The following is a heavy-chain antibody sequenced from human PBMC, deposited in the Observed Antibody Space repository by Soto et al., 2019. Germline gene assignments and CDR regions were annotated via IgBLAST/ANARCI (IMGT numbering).Heavy chain of an antibody. V-gene: IGHV3-33*01. J-gene: IGHJ5*02. CDR2: IWYFGTTK. CDR1: GFSLSEYD. CDR3: ARFVDTTSHLNWFDP. D-gene: IGHD5-18*01. Sequence: GGSLRLSCEVSGFSLSEYDMHWVRQAPGKGLKRVADIWYFGTTKDYADSVKGRFTISRDTSKNTVYLQMDSLKVEDTAVYYFARFVDTTSHLNWFDPWGQGVMVTVSS.